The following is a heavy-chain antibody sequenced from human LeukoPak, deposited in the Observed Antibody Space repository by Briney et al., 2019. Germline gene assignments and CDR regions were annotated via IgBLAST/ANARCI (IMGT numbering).Heavy chain of an antibody. Sequence: QSGGSLRLSCAASGFTFSSYAMGSVRQAPGKGLEWVSAISGSGGSTYYADSVKGRFTISRDNSKNTLYLQMNSLRAEDTAVYYCAKYILNYDSSGYILGAFDIWGQGTMVTVSS. CDR1: GFTFSSYA. CDR2: ISGSGGST. CDR3: AKYILNYDSSGYILGAFDI. J-gene: IGHJ3*02. V-gene: IGHV3-23*01. D-gene: IGHD3-22*01.